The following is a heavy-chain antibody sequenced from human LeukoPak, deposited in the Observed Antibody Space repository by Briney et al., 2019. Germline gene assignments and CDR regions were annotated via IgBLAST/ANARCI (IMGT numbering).Heavy chain of an antibody. D-gene: IGHD3-22*01. CDR3: ARDTWFYDSSGHNDY. Sequence: ASVKVSCKASGGTFSSYAISWVRQAPGQGLEWMGRIIPILGIANYAQKFHGRVTITADKSTSTAYMELSSLRSEDTAVYYCARDTWFYDSSGHNDYWGQGTLVTVSS. J-gene: IGHJ4*02. V-gene: IGHV1-69*04. CDR1: GGTFSSYA. CDR2: IIPILGIA.